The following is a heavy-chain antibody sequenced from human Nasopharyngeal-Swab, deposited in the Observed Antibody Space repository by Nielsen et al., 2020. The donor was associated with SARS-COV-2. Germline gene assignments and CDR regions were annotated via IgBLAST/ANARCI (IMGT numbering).Heavy chain of an antibody. Sequence: GESLKISCAASGFTVSSNYMSWVRQAPGKGLGWVSVIYSGGSTYYADSVKGRFTISRDNSKNTLYLQMNSLRAEDTAVYYCATSLLGYCSGGSCYAYYGMDVWGQGTTVTVSS. CDR1: GFTVSSNY. CDR3: ATSLLGYCSGGSCYAYYGMDV. J-gene: IGHJ6*02. V-gene: IGHV3-66*01. CDR2: IYSGGST. D-gene: IGHD2-15*01.